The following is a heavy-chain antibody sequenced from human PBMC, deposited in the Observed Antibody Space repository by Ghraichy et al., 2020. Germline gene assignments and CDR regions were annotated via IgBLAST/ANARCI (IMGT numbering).Heavy chain of an antibody. CDR3: ASSSGYYYTDAFDI. V-gene: IGHV1-8*03. CDR2: MNPSSGNT. Sequence: ASVKVSCKASGYTFTSYDINWVRQATGQGLEWMGWMNPSSGNTGYAQKFQGRVTITRNTSISTAYMELSSLRSEDTAVYYCASSSGYYYTDAFDIWGQGTMVTVSS. D-gene: IGHD3-22*01. J-gene: IGHJ3*02. CDR1: GYTFTSYD.